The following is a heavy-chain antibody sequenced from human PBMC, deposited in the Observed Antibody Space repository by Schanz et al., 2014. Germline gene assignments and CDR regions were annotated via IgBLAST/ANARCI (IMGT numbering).Heavy chain of an antibody. J-gene: IGHJ5*02. CDR3: ARQPGRITVSGVVSNWFDP. D-gene: IGHD3-3*01. V-gene: IGHV1-18*01. CDR1: GYTFTSYG. Sequence: QVQLVQSGAEVKKPGASVKVSCKASGYTFTSYGISWVRQAPGQGLEWMGWISPYNGNTNYAQKLQGRVTMTADTSTSTAYMDLRSLRSDDTAVYYCARQPGRITVSGVVSNWFDPWGQGTLVTVSS. CDR2: ISPYNGNT.